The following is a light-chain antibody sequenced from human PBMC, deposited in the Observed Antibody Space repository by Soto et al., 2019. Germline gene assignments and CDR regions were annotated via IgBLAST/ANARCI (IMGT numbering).Light chain of an antibody. CDR2: GAS. CDR1: QSVGSN. Sequence: EAVMTQSPATLSVSPGERATLSCRASQSVGSNLAWYHQRPGQAPRLLIYGASARATGVPARFSGSGSGTEFTLTISSLQSEDVGLCYCQQYNKWPLFTFGPGTRVDMK. CDR3: QQYNKWPLFT. J-gene: IGKJ3*01. V-gene: IGKV3-15*01.